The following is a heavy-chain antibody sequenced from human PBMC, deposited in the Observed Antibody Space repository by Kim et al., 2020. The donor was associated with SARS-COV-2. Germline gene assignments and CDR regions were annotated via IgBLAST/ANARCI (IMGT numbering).Heavy chain of an antibody. CDR1: GFTFSSYS. V-gene: IGHV3-21*01. J-gene: IGHJ3*02. CDR3: ARDQGDSSSWYPENAFDI. Sequence: GGSLRLSCAASGFTFSSYSMNWVRQAPGKGLEWVSSISSSSSYIYYADSVKGRFTISRDNAKNSLYLQMNSLRAEDTAVYYCARDQGDSSSWYPENAFDIWGQGTMVTVSS. CDR2: ISSSSSYI. D-gene: IGHD6-13*01.